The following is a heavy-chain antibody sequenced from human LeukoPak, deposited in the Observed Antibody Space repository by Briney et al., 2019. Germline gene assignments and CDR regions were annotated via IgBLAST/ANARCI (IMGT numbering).Heavy chain of an antibody. J-gene: IGHJ4*02. V-gene: IGHV3-30-3*01. Sequence: PGRSLGLSCAASGFTFSSYAMHWVRQAPGKGLEWVAVISYDGSNKYYADSVKGRFTISRDNSKNTLYLQMNSLRAEDTAVYYCAREEGIAVAGRGFDYWGQGTLVTVSS. CDR1: GFTFSSYA. D-gene: IGHD6-19*01. CDR2: ISYDGSNK. CDR3: AREEGIAVAGRGFDY.